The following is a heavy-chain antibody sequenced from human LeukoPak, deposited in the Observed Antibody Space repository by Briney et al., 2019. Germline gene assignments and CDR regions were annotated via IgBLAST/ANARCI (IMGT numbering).Heavy chain of an antibody. Sequence: PSETLSLTCTVSGGSISSGSYYWSWIRQPAGKGLEWIGRIYTSGSTNYNPSLKSRVTISVDTSKNQFSLKLSSVTAADTAVYYCARDSIVQGVFRNWGQGTLVTVSS. CDR3: ARDSIVQGVFRN. D-gene: IGHD3-10*01. CDR2: IYTSGST. CDR1: GGSISSGSYY. V-gene: IGHV4-61*02. J-gene: IGHJ4*02.